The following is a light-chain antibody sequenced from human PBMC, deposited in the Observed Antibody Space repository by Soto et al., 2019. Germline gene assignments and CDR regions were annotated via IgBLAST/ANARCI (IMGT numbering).Light chain of an antibody. CDR3: QQYNNWPYT. V-gene: IGKV3-15*01. J-gene: IGKJ2*01. Sequence: EIVMTQSPVALSVSPGESAALSCSASQSVGRNFAWYQQRPGQAPGVLIYGTSTRATGVQARFSGSGSGTALTLTISSLQSEDFAVYYCQQYNNWPYTFGQGTRLEIK. CDR2: GTS. CDR1: QSVGRN.